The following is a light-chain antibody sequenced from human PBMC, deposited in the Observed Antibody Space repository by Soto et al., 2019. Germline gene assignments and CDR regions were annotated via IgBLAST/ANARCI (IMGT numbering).Light chain of an antibody. J-gene: IGLJ3*02. CDR2: DVS. Sequence: QSVLTQPASVSGSPGQSITISCTGTSSDVGGYNYVSWYQQHPGKAPKLMIYDVSNRPSGVSNRFSGSKSGNTASLTISGLQAEDEADYYCSSYTSSSTRPGVFGGGTQLTVL. V-gene: IGLV2-14*01. CDR1: SSDVGGYNY. CDR3: SSYTSSSTRPGV.